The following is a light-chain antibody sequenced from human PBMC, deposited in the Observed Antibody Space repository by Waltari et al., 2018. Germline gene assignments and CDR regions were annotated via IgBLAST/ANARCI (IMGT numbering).Light chain of an antibody. CDR2: DVT. CDR3: CSYAGRSTWV. Sequence: QSVLTQPASVSGSPGQSITISCTGASTDVGDYNYVSWYQQIPGKAPKVIIYDVTKRPSGVSNRFSGSKSGNSASLSISGLQAEDEAHYYCCSYAGRSTWVFGGGTKVTVL. J-gene: IGLJ3*02. V-gene: IGLV2-14*03. CDR1: STDVGDYNY.